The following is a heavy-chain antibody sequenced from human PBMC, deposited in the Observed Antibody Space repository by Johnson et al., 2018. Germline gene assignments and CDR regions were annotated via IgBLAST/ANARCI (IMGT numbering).Heavy chain of an antibody. J-gene: IGHJ6*03. CDR1: GFTFSSYW. CDR3: ARDGEMATGRGWYYYMDV. CDR2: INSDGSST. D-gene: IGHD5-24*01. V-gene: IGHV3-74*01. Sequence: EVQLRESGGGLVQPGGSLRLSCAASGFTFSSYWMHWVRQAPGKGLVWVSRINSDGSSTSYADSVKGRFTISRDNAKNTLYLQMNRLRAEDTAVYYCARDGEMATGRGWYYYMDVWGKGTTVTVSS.